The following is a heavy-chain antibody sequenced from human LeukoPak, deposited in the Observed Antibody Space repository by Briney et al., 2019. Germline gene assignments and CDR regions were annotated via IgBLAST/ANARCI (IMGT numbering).Heavy chain of an antibody. CDR3: ARRGGYSYGYPLSAFNN. V-gene: IGHV3-53*01. CDR2: IYSGGST. CDR1: GFTFSSYG. J-gene: IGHJ4*02. D-gene: IGHD5-18*01. Sequence: GGTLRLSCAASGFTFSSYGMSWVRQAPGKGLEWVSVIYSGGSTYYAGSVKGRFTISRDTSKNTLYLQMNSLRAEDTAVYYCARRGGYSYGYPLSAFNNWGQGTLVTVSS.